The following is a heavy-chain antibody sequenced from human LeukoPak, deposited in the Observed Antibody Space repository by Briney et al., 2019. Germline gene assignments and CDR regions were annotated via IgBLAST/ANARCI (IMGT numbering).Heavy chain of an antibody. CDR1: GGSISSSSYS. D-gene: IGHD3-10*01. CDR3: AKRRTYYYGSGSYPFDY. J-gene: IGHJ4*02. CDR2: IYYSGST. Sequence: SETLSLTCTVSGGSISSSSYSWGWIRQPPGKGLEWIGSIYYSGSTYYNPSLKSRVTISVDTSKNQFSLKLSSVTAADTAVYYCAKRRTYYYGSGSYPFDYWGQGTLVTVSS. V-gene: IGHV4-39*01.